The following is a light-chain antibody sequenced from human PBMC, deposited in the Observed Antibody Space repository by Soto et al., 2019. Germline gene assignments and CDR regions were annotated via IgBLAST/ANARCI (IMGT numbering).Light chain of an antibody. CDR3: QQYNSYSYT. J-gene: IGKJ2*01. V-gene: IGKV1-5*03. CDR2: KAS. CDR1: ESISTW. Sequence: DIQMTQSPSTLSASVGDRVTITCRASESISTWLAWFQQKPGKAPKLLIYKASSLESEVPSRFTGSGSGTEFTLTISSLQPDDLATYYCQQYNSYSYTFGQGTMLEIK.